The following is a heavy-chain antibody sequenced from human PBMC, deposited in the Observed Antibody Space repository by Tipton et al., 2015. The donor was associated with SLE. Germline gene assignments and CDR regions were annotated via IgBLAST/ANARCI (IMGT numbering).Heavy chain of an antibody. CDR3: ARDRWQWLTLYYFDY. Sequence: SLRLSCAASGFTFSSYAMSWVRQAPGKGLEWVSVIYSGGSTYYADSVKGRFTISRDNSKNTLYLQMNSLRAEDTAVYYCARDRWQWLTLYYFDYWGQGTLVTVSS. D-gene: IGHD6-19*01. CDR1: GFTFSSYA. V-gene: IGHV3-23*03. J-gene: IGHJ4*02. CDR2: IYSGGST.